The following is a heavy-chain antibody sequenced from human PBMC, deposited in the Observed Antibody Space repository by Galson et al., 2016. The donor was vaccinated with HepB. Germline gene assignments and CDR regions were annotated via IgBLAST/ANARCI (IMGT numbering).Heavy chain of an antibody. J-gene: IGHJ3*02. D-gene: IGHD3-10*01. CDR3: ATSGLGKPFEFGAFDI. Sequence: CAISGDSVSNNSGAWNWIRQSPSRGLEWLGRTYYRSKWYYDYAESVKSRISFNPETSKNQFSLQLKSVTPEDTAVYYCATSGLGKPFEFGAFDIWGQGTTVTVSS. CDR1: GDSVSNNSGA. CDR2: TYYRSKWYY. V-gene: IGHV6-1*01.